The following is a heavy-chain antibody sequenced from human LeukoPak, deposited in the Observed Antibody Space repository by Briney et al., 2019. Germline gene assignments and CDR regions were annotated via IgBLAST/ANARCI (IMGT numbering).Heavy chain of an antibody. J-gene: IGHJ6*04. V-gene: IGHV3-74*01. Sequence: GGSLRLSCEASGFTFSSYWIHWVRQAPGRGLVWVSRIHSDEIRTNYADSVTGRFTISRDNAKNSLHLQMNSLRAEDTAVYYCARDPLLWSRGDYYYGMDVWGKGTTVTVSS. CDR3: ARDPLLWSRGDYYYGMDV. D-gene: IGHD3-10*01. CDR1: GFTFSSYW. CDR2: IHSDEIRT.